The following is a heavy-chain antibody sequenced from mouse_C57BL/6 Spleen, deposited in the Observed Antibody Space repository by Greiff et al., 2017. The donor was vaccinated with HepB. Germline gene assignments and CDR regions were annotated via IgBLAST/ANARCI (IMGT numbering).Heavy chain of an antibody. J-gene: IGHJ2*01. CDR2: IDPETGGT. D-gene: IGHD2-4*01. CDR1: GYTFTDYE. CDR3: TRGIRENDFYFDY. V-gene: IGHV1-15*01. Sequence: QVQLQQSGAELVRPGASVTLSCKASGYTFTDYEMHWVKQTPVHGLEWIGAIDPETGGTAYNQKFKGKAILTADKSSSTAYMELRSLTSEDSAVYYCTRGIRENDFYFDYWGQGTTLTVSS.